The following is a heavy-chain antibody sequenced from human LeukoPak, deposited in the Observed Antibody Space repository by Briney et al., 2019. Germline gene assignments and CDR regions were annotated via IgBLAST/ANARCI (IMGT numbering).Heavy chain of an antibody. V-gene: IGHV5-51*01. J-gene: IGHJ4*02. CDR1: GYSFTSYW. D-gene: IGHD2-15*01. Sequence: GESLKISCKGSGYSFTSYWIGWVRQLPGKGLEWMGIIYPGDSDTRYSPSFQGQVTISADKSISTAYLQWSSLKASDTAMYYCARLERFCSGGTCYFGYWGQGTLVTVSS. CDR2: IYPGDSDT. CDR3: ARLERFCSGGTCYFGY.